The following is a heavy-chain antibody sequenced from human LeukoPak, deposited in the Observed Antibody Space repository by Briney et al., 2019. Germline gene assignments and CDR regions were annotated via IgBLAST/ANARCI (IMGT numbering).Heavy chain of an antibody. CDR2: IIPIFGTA. Sequence: GASVKVSCKASGGTFSSYAISWVRQAPGQGLEWMGGIIPIFGTANYAQKFQGRVTITADESTSTAYMELSSLRSEDTAVYYCAREAYCGGDCSKLGYWGQGTLGTVSS. J-gene: IGHJ4*02. CDR3: AREAYCGGDCSKLGY. V-gene: IGHV1-69*13. D-gene: IGHD2-21*01. CDR1: GGTFSSYA.